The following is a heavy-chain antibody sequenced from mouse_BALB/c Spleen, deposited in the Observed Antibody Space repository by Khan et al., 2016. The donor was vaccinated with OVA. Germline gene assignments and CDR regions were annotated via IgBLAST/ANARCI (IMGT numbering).Heavy chain of an antibody. J-gene: IGHJ3*01. CDR2: IWSAGST. V-gene: IGHV2-2*02. Sequence: QVQLKQSGPGLVQPSQSLSITCTVSAFSLDKYSVHWIRQSPGKGLEWLGVIWSAGSTDYNAAFISRLTITKDNSRSQVFFKVNSLQPNDTAIYYCARRGYDYGRGALFAYWGQGTLVTVSA. CDR3: ARRGYDYGRGALFAY. CDR1: AFSLDKYS. D-gene: IGHD2-4*01.